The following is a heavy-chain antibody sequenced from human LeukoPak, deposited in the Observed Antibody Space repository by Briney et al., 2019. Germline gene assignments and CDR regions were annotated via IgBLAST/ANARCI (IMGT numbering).Heavy chain of an antibody. CDR2: IKEDGGER. CDR1: GFTFTTYT. Sequence: PGGSLRLSCAASGFTFTTYTMNWVRPAPGKGLEWVANIKEDGGERNYVDSIEGRLSISRDNAKNSVYLQVNSLRTQATAIYDCAREYWGVDYWGHGTLVTVSP. D-gene: IGHD2-8*02. V-gene: IGHV3-7*01. CDR3: AREYWGVDY. J-gene: IGHJ4*03.